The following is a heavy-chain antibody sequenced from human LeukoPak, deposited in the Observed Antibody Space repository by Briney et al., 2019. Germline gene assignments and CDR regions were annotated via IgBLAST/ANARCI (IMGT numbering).Heavy chain of an antibody. CDR3: AREGIIDAIDI. CDR1: GGSISSYY. J-gene: IGHJ3*02. CDR2: IYTNGTT. Sequence: SETLSLTCTVSGGSISSYYWSWIRQPAGKGLELIGRIYTNGTTNYNPSLKSRVTISVDTSKNQFSLKLSSVTAADTAVYYCAREGIIDAIDIWGQGTVVTVSS. V-gene: IGHV4-4*07.